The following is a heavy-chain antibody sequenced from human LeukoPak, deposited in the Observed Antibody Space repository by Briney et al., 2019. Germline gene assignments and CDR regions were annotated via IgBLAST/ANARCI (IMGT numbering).Heavy chain of an antibody. J-gene: IGHJ5*02. CDR3: ARDLTVTTWAIWFDP. CDR2: IIPIYGTV. D-gene: IGHD4-17*01. CDR1: GGTFSNYA. V-gene: IGHV1-69*05. Sequence: SVKVSCKASGGTFSNYAISWVRQAPGQGLEWMGRIIPIYGTVNYAQKFQGRVTITTDESTSTAYMELSSLRSEDTAVYYCARDLTVTTWAIWFDPWGQGTLVTVSS.